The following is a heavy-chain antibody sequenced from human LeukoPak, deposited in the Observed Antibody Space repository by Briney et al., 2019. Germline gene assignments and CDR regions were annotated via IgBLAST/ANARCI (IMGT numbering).Heavy chain of an antibody. J-gene: IGHJ3*02. CDR3: AMRNPESNPWGTDPFDI. CDR1: GYTFTAYH. Sequence: ASVKVSCKASGYTFTAYHLHWVRQAPGKGLQWMGWIDPNSGETNYAQKFQGRVTMTGDTSISTAYMELRRLRSDDTAFYYCAMRNPESNPWGTDPFDIWGQGTLVIVSS. D-gene: IGHD3-16*01. V-gene: IGHV1-2*02. CDR2: IDPNSGET.